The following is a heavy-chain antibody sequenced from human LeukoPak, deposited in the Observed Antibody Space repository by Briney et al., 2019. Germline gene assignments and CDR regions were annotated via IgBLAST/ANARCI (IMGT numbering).Heavy chain of an antibody. Sequence: ASVKDSCKASGYSLIRTDINWVRPATGQGLEWMGWMNPNSGNTGYAQKFQGRLTMTRNTSIRTPYMEMSSLGSDDMYLYYCTRGPSCSSMSCPYLFDPWGQGTLVTVSS. V-gene: IGHV1-8*01. CDR3: TRGPSCSSMSCPYLFDP. CDR2: MNPNSGNT. D-gene: IGHD2-2*01. J-gene: IGHJ5*02. CDR1: GYSLIRTD.